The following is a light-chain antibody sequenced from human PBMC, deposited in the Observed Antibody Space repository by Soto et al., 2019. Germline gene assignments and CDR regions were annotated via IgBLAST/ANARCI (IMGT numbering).Light chain of an antibody. Sequence: QSALTQPPSASGSPGQSATISCTGTKXDIGVYDFVSWYQHHPGKAPRLIIYEVVQRPSGVPDRFSGSKSGNTASLTVSGLQAADEADYFCKSYAGSNTYVFGSGTKVTVL. V-gene: IGLV2-8*01. CDR3: KSYAGSNTYV. CDR1: KXDIGVYDF. CDR2: EVV. J-gene: IGLJ1*01.